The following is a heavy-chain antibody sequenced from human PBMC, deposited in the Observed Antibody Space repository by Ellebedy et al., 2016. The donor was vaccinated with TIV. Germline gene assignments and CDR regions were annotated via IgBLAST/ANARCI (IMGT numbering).Heavy chain of an antibody. CDR3: ARDTVEVLSGDAFDL. V-gene: IGHV3-7*04. Sequence: GESLKISCGAYGFTFNRFWMAWLRQAPGKRLEYVAHIKYDEIEKYHLDSVKGRFTISRDNARNSLYLQMNSLRVDDTAIYYCARDTVEVLSGDAFDLWGQGTVVTVSS. CDR1: GFTFNRFW. D-gene: IGHD4/OR15-4a*01. J-gene: IGHJ3*01. CDR2: IKYDEIEK.